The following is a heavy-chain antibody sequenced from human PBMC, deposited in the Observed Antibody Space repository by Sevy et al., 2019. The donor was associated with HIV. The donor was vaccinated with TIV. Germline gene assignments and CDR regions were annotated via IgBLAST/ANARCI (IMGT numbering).Heavy chain of an antibody. Sequence: GGSLRLSCTGSGFTFGDYAMSWFRQAPGMGLEWVGFIRIKVYGRATEYAASVKGRFTISRDDAKSIADLQMNSMKTEDTAVYYCTRGYYYASSGYSDYWGQGTLVTVSS. CDR1: GFTFGDYA. J-gene: IGHJ4*02. D-gene: IGHD3-22*01. CDR3: TRGYYYASSGYSDY. CDR2: IRIKVYGRAT. V-gene: IGHV3-49*03.